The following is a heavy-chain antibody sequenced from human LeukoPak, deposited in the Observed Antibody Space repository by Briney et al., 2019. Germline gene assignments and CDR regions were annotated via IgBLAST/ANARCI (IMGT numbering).Heavy chain of an antibody. CDR1: GGSISSYY. CDR2: IYYSGST. Sequence: SSETLSLTCTVSGGSISSYYWSWIRQPPGKGLEWIGYIYYSGSTNYNPSLKSRVTISVDTSKNQFSLKLSSVTAADTAVYYCARDSMVRGVIDYWGQGTLVTVSS. V-gene: IGHV4-59*01. CDR3: ARDSMVRGVIDY. D-gene: IGHD3-10*01. J-gene: IGHJ4*02.